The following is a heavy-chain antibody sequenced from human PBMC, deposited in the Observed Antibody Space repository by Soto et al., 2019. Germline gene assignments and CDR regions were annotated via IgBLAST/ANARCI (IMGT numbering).Heavy chain of an antibody. CDR3: GRRPSGYKSFFFAY. CDR2: IYYSGST. J-gene: IGHJ4*02. CDR1: GGSISSYY. V-gene: IGHV4-59*01. D-gene: IGHD5-12*01. Sequence: SETLSLTRTVSGGSISSYYWSWIRQPPGKGLEWIGYIYYSGSTNYNPSLKSRVTISVDTSKNQFSLKLSSVTAADTAVYYCGRRPSGYKSFFFAYWGQGTLVTVSS.